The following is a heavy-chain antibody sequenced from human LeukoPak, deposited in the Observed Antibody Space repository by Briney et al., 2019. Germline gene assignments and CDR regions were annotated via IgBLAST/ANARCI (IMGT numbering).Heavy chain of an antibody. CDR1: GGTFSSYA. V-gene: IGHV1-69*05. D-gene: IGHD3-22*01. CDR3: AGEVVVNDFDY. CDR2: IIPIFGTA. J-gene: IGHJ4*02. Sequence: ASVKVSCKASGGTFSSYAISWVRQAPGQGLEWMGGIIPIFGTANYAQKFQGRVTITTDESTSTAYMELSSLRSEDTAVYYCAGEVVVNDFDYWGQGTLVTVSS.